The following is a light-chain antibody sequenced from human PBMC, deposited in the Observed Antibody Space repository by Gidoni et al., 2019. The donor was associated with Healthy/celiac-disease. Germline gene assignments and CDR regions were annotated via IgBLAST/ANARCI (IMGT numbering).Light chain of an antibody. Sequence: HSVLTQPLSASGPPGQRVTIPCSGSSSNIGSNYVYCYQQLPGTAPKLLIYRNNQRPSGVPDRFSGSKSGTSASLAISGLRSEDEADYYCAAWDDSLSGHWVFGGGTKLTVL. J-gene: IGLJ3*02. CDR1: SSNIGSNY. V-gene: IGLV1-47*01. CDR3: AAWDDSLSGHWV. CDR2: RNN.